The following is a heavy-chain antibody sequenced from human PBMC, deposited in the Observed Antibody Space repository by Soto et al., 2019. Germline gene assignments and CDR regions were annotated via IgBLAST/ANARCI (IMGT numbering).Heavy chain of an antibody. D-gene: IGHD2-2*01. J-gene: IGHJ4*02. V-gene: IGHV4-30-2*01. CDR3: ARGGSRAMPKPFDY. Sequence: SETLSLTCAVSGGSISSGGYSWSWIRQPPGKGLEWIGYIYHSGSTYYNPSLKSRVTISVDRSKNQFSLKLSSVTAADTAVYYCARGGSRAMPKPFDYWGQGTLVTVSS. CDR1: GGSISSGGYS. CDR2: IYHSGST.